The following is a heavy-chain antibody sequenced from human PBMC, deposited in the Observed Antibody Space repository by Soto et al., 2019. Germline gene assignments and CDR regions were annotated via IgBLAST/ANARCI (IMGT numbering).Heavy chain of an antibody. CDR2: INSNSVGT. J-gene: IGHJ3*02. D-gene: IGHD3-10*01. Sequence: QVPLVQSGAEVKKPGASVKVSCKASGYTFTGHYMHWVRQAPGQGLEWMGWINSNSVGTNYAQKFQGRVTMTRDTSISTAYMELSRLRSDDTAVYYCAREPMVRAAHGFDIWGQGTMVTVSS. V-gene: IGHV1-2*02. CDR3: AREPMVRAAHGFDI. CDR1: GYTFTGHY.